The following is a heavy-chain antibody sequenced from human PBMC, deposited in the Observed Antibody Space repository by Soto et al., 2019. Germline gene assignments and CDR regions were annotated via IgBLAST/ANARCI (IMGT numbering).Heavy chain of an antibody. V-gene: IGHV4-4*07. CDR2: IYSSGSA. J-gene: IGHJ4*02. CDR3: ATIVGANDX. D-gene: IGHD1-26*01. CDR1: RASTYTYS. Sequence: SETLSLTCTVSRASTYTYSRTWIRQPAGKGLQWIFHIYSSGSANYSPSLKSRVSMSVDSSKNQISLKLSSVTAADTAIYYCATIVGANDXWGQGTLVTVSX.